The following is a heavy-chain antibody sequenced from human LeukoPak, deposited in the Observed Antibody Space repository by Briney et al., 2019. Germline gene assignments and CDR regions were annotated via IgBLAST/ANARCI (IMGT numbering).Heavy chain of an antibody. CDR2: ISSSSSYI. CDR3: ARVYCSGGSCYPGAFDI. V-gene: IGHV3-21*01. CDR1: GFTFSSYS. J-gene: IGHJ3*02. D-gene: IGHD2-15*01. Sequence: GGSLRLSCAASGFTFSSYSMNWVRQAPGKGLEWVSSISSSSSYIYYADSVKGRFTISRDNAKNSLYLQMNSLRAEDTAVYYCARVYCSGGSCYPGAFDIWGQRTMVTVSS.